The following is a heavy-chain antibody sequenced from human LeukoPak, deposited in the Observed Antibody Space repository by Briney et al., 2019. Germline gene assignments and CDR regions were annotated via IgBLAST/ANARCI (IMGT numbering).Heavy chain of an antibody. CDR1: GGSFSGYY. V-gene: IGHV4-34*01. CDR2: INHSGST. J-gene: IGHJ4*02. D-gene: IGHD3-10*01. CDR3: ASSDYYGSGSYPSGNFDY. Sequence: SETLSLTCAVYGGSFSGYYWSWIRQPPGKGLDWIGEINHSGSTNYNSSLKSPVTISVDRSTNQFSLRLSSVTAADTAVYYCASSDYYGSGSYPSGNFDYWGQGTLVTVSS.